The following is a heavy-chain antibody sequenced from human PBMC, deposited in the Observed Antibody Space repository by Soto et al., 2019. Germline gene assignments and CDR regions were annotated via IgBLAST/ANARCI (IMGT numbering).Heavy chain of an antibody. D-gene: IGHD3-10*01. Sequence: GGSLRLSCAASGFSFSSYSMNWVRQAPGKGLEWVSSISGSSSYIYYADSVKGRFTISRDNAKNSLYLQMNSLRAEDTAVYYCASVRSGSSDFDYWGQGTLVTVSS. V-gene: IGHV3-21*01. CDR2: ISGSSSYI. CDR1: GFSFSSYS. J-gene: IGHJ4*02. CDR3: ASVRSGSSDFDY.